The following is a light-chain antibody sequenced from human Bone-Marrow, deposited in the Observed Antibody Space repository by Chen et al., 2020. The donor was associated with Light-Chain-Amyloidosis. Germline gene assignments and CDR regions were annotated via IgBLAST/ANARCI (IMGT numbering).Light chain of an antibody. CDR1: SGSIDTNY. V-gene: IGLV6-57*01. Sequence: NFMLTQHHSVSESPGKTVIISCTRSSGSIDTNYVQWYQQRPGRSPTTVIYEDDQRPSGVPDRFSGSIDTSSNSASLTISGLKTEDVADYSCQSYQGSSQGLFGGGTKLTVL. CDR2: EDD. J-gene: IGLJ3*02. CDR3: QSYQGSSQGL.